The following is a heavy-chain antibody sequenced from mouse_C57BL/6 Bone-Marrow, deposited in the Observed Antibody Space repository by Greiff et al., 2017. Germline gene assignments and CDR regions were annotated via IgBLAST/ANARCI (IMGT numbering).Heavy chain of an antibody. J-gene: IGHJ4*01. Sequence: VQLQQSGAELVRPGASVKLSCKASGYTFTDYYINWVKQRPGQGLEWIARIYPGSGNTYYNEKFKGKATLTAEKSSSTAYMQLSSLTSEDSAVYFCARGRARDYWGQGTSVTVSS. CDR3: ARGRARDY. CDR1: GYTFTDYY. CDR2: IYPGSGNT. V-gene: IGHV1-76*01.